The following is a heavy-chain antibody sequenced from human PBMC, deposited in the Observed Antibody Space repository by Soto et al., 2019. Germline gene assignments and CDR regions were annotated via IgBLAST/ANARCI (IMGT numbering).Heavy chain of an antibody. J-gene: IGHJ3*02. CDR1: GFTFSSYS. CDR3: ATAGYYYYDSSVYYHDSFDI. D-gene: IGHD3-22*01. CDR2: ISSSSSYI. Sequence: PGGSLRLSCAASGFTFSSYSMNWVRQAPGKGLEWVSSISSSSSYIYYADSVKGRFTISRDNAKKSLYLQMNSLRAEDTAVYYCATAGYYYYDSSVYYHDSFDIWGKGKMFTVS. V-gene: IGHV3-21*01.